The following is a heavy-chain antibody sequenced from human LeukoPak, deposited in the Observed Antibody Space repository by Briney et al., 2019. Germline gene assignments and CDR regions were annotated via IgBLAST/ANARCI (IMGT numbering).Heavy chain of an antibody. J-gene: IGHJ4*02. V-gene: IGHV3-48*03. D-gene: IGHD3-9*01. CDR1: GFTFSSYE. Sequence: PGGSLRLSCAASGFTFSSYEMNWVRQAPGKGLEWVSYISNSGETIYYADSVKGRFTISRDNAKNSLYLQMNSLRAEDTAVYYCARANDITEGRGYFDYWGQGTLVTVSS. CDR2: ISNSGETI. CDR3: ARANDITEGRGYFDY.